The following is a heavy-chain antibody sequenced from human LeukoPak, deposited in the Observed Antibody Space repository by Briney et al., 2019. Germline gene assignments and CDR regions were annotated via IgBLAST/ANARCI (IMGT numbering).Heavy chain of an antibody. Sequence: GGSLRLSCAASGFSFGSYDMNWVRQAPGKGLEWLSHISFSSSFIYYADSVKGRFTISRDNAKSALYLQMRSLRAEDTAVYYCARDPQGNTDLDYWSQGTLVAVSS. CDR2: ISFSSSFI. J-gene: IGHJ4*02. V-gene: IGHV3-48*03. CDR1: GFSFGSYD. CDR3: ARDPQGNTDLDY.